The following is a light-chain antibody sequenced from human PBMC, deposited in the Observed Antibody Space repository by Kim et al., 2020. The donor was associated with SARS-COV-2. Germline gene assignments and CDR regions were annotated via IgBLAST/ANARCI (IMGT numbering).Light chain of an antibody. J-gene: IGLJ3*02. CDR2: GNS. CDR1: SSNIGAGYD. V-gene: IGLV1-40*01. CDR3: QSYDSRLSGSV. Sequence: QRVTISCTGSSSNIGAGYDVHWYQQLPGTAPKRLIFGNSNRPSGVPDRFSGSKSGTSASLAITGLQAEDEADYYCQSYDSRLSGSVFGGGTQLTVL.